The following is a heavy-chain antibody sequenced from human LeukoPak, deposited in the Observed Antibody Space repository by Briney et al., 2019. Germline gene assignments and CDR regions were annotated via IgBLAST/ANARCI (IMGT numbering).Heavy chain of an antibody. J-gene: IGHJ3*01. D-gene: IGHD5-18*01. CDR2: ISSSGSTI. V-gene: IGHV3-48*03. CDR1: GFTFSSYE. CDR3: AREASGYSYGLDAFDV. Sequence: GGSLRLSCAASGFTFSSYEMNWVRQAPGKGLEWVSYISSSGSTIYYADSVKGRFTISRDNAKNSLYLQMNGLRAEDTAVYYCAREASGYSYGLDAFDVWGQGTMVTVSS.